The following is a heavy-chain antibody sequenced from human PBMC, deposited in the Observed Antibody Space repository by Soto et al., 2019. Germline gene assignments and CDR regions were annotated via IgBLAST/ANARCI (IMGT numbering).Heavy chain of an antibody. J-gene: IGHJ4*02. CDR3: AKAYSTGWSEGYFDY. CDR2: ISGTYGT. CDR1: GFTFSSYA. V-gene: IGHV3-23*01. Sequence: EVQLLDSGGGLIQPGGSLRLSCAASGFTFSSYAMGWFRQAPGKGLEWVSSISGTYGTHYADSVRGRFTISTENSKSTLYLHMNSLRAEDTALYYCAKAYSTGWSEGYFDYWGQGTLVTVSS. D-gene: IGHD6-19*01.